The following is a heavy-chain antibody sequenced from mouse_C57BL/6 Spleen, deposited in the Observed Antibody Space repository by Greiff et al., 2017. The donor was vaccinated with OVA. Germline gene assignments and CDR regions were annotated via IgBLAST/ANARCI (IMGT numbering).Heavy chain of an antibody. Sequence: VQLVESGAELVKPGASVKMSCKASGYTFTTYPIEWMKQTHGKSLEWIGNFHPYNDDTKYNEKFKGKATLTVEKSSSTVYLELSRLTSDDSAVYYCARGAVVEDSFDYWGQGTTLTVSS. CDR1: GYTFTTYP. V-gene: IGHV1-47*01. J-gene: IGHJ2*01. D-gene: IGHD1-1*01. CDR2: FHPYNDDT. CDR3: ARGAVVEDSFDY.